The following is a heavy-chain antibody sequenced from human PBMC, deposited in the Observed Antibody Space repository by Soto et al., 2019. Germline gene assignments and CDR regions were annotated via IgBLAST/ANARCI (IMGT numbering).Heavy chain of an antibody. J-gene: IGHJ6*02. D-gene: IGHD3-10*01. CDR3: ARDRWGGGRDMDV. V-gene: IGHV3-74*01. CDR1: GFTFSTYW. CDR2: INRDGSST. Sequence: EVQLVESGGGLVQPGGSLRLSCAASGFTFSTYWIHWVRQAPGKGLVWVSRINRDGSSTNNGDSVKGRFTISRDNAKNTLFLQMNSLRAEDTAVYYCARDRWGGGRDMDVGGQGTTVTFSS.